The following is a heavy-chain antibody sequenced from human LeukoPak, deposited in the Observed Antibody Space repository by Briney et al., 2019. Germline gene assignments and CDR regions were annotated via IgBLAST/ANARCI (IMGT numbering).Heavy chain of an antibody. CDR1: GFTFDDYA. V-gene: IGHV3-9*01. J-gene: IGHJ4*02. D-gene: IGHD3-10*01. CDR3: AKDISGITMVRGYY. CDR2: ISWNSGSI. Sequence: GGSLRLSCAASGFTFDDYAMHWVRHAPGKGLEWVSGISWNSGSIGYADSVKGRFTISRDNAKNSLYLQMNSLRAEDTALYYCAKDISGITMVRGYYWGQGTLVTVSS.